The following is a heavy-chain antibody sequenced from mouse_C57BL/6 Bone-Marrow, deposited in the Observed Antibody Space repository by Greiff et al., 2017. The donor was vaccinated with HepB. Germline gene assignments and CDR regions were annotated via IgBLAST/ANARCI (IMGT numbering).Heavy chain of an antibody. Sequence: VKLMESGAELVRPGTSVKVSCKASGYAFTNYLIEWVKQRPGQGLEWIGVINPGSGGTNYNEKFKGKATLTADKSSSTAYMQLSSLTSEDSAVYFCARYGASWGQGTTLTVSS. CDR3: ARYGAS. D-gene: IGHD1-1*01. J-gene: IGHJ2*01. CDR1: GYAFTNYL. CDR2: INPGSGGT. V-gene: IGHV1-54*01.